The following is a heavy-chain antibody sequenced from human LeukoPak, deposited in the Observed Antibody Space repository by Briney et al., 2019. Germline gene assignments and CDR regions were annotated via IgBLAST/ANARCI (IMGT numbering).Heavy chain of an antibody. D-gene: IGHD1-26*01. Sequence: SETLSLTCTVSGGSISSSSYYWGWIRQPPGKGLEWIGSIYYSGSTYYNPSLKSRVTISIDTSKNQFSLKLSSVTAADTAVYYCASELLGGSFFDYWGQGTLVTVSS. V-gene: IGHV4-39*01. CDR2: IYYSGST. CDR3: ASELLGGSFFDY. J-gene: IGHJ4*02. CDR1: GGSISSSSYY.